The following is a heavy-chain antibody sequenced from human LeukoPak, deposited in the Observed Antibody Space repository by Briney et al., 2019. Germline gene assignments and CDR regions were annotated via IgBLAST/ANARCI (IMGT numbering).Heavy chain of an antibody. Sequence: GASVKVSCKASGYTFTGYYMHWVRQAPGQGLEWMGWINPNSGGTNYAQKFQGRVTMTRDTSISTAYMELSRLRSDDTAVYYCARGGYDILTGYSPRRHFDYWGQGTLVTVSS. V-gene: IGHV1-2*02. D-gene: IGHD3-9*01. CDR3: ARGGYDILTGYSPRRHFDY. CDR1: GYTFTGYY. CDR2: INPNSGGT. J-gene: IGHJ4*02.